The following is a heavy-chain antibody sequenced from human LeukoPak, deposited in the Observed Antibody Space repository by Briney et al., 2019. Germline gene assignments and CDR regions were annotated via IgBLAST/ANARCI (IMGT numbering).Heavy chain of an antibody. D-gene: IGHD2/OR15-2a*01. V-gene: IGHV3-30-3*01. Sequence: PGGSLRLSCAASGFTFSIYTMHWVRQAPGKGLEWVAVISYDGSNKYYADSVKGRFTISRDNSKNTLYLQMNSLRVEDTAVYYCAREPNKAEFDPWGQGTLVTVSS. CDR3: AREPNKAEFDP. CDR1: GFTFSIYT. J-gene: IGHJ5*02. CDR2: ISYDGSNK.